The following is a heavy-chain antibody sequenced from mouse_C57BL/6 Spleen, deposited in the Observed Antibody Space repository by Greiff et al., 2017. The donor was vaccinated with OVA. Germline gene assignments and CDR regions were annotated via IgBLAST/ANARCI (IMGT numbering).Heavy chain of an antibody. V-gene: IGHV1-69*01. CDR1: GYTFTSYW. J-gene: IGHJ3*01. CDR3: ARNYDGYLWFAY. D-gene: IGHD2-3*01. CDR2: IDPSDSYT. Sequence: QVQLQQPGAELVMPGASVKLSCKASGYTFTSYWMHWVKQRPGQGLEWIGEIDPSDSYTNYNQKFKGKSTLTVDKSSSTAYMQLSSLTSEDSAVYYCARNYDGYLWFAYWGQGTLGTVSA.